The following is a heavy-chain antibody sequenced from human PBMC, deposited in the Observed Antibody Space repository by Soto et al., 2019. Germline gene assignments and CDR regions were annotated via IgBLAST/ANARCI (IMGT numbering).Heavy chain of an antibody. V-gene: IGHV3-23*01. CDR3: AKDSKTVSVSGARVYDMDA. J-gene: IGHJ6*02. CDR1: GFMLSSFA. D-gene: IGHD2-21*02. Sequence: RRLSPGGSGFMLSSFALPWVRQAPGPGLEWVSTTRRKCKPTYYADSVNGRFTVSRYKSKKALFLEMRSLRAEDSAIYYSAKDSKTVSVSGARVYDMDAWGQGTTVTVSS. CDR2: TRRKCKPT.